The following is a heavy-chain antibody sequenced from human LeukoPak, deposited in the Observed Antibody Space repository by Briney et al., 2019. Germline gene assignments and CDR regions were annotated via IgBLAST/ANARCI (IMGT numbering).Heavy chain of an antibody. V-gene: IGHV6-1*01. Sequence: SQTLSLTCAISGDSVSSNSATWNWIRQSLLRGLEWLGRIYYRSKWYNDYAVSVKNRLTINQDTSKNQFSLQLNSVTPEDTAGYFCGRGDGRGYYHWGQGTLVTVPS. D-gene: IGHD3-22*01. CDR2: IYYRSKWYN. CDR3: GRGDGRGYYH. CDR1: GDSVSSNSAT. J-gene: IGHJ5*02.